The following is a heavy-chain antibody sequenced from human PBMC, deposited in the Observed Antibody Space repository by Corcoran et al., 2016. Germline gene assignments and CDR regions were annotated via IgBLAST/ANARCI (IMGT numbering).Heavy chain of an antibody. CDR2: IYHSGST. CDR3: ARVGYCSGGSCYEIYYFDY. CDR1: GGSISSSNW. D-gene: IGHD2-15*01. V-gene: IGHV4-4*02. Sequence: QVQLQESGPGLVKPSGTLSLTCAVSGGSISSSNWWSWVRQPPGKGPEWFGEIYHSGSTNYNPSLKSRVTITVDKSKNQFSLKLSSVSAADTAVYYCARVGYCSGGSCYEIYYFDYWGQGTLVTVSS. J-gene: IGHJ4*02.